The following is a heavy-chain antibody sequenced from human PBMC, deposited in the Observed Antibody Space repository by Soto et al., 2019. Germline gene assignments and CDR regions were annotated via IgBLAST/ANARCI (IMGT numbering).Heavy chain of an antibody. J-gene: IGHJ3*02. Sequence: EVQVVESGGDLVQPGGSLRLSCAASGFSFSNYWMHWVRQAPGKGLVWVSRVNNDGRDTIYADSVMGRFTVSRDNAKNTLFLQMNSLRIDDTAMYYCARGSIDHAFDIWGRGTMVTVSS. V-gene: IGHV3-74*01. CDR1: GFSFSNYW. CDR2: VNNDGRDT. D-gene: IGHD3-9*01. CDR3: ARGSIDHAFDI.